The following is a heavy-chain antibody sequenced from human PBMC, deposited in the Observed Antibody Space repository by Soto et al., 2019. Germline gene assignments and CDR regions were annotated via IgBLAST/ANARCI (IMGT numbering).Heavy chain of an antibody. CDR3: ARGRLEGVTNYVFY. Sequence: GGSLRLSCAASGSTFSSYGMHWVRQAPGKGLEWVAVIWSDGSKKYYADSVKGRFTISRDNSKNTLYLQMNSLRAEDTAVYYCARGRLEGVTNYVFYWGQGTLVTVSS. J-gene: IGHJ4*02. V-gene: IGHV3-33*01. CDR1: GSTFSSYG. CDR2: IWSDGSKK. D-gene: IGHD3-16*01.